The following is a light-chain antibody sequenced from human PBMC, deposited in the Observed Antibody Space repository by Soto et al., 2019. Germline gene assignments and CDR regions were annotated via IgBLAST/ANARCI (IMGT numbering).Light chain of an antibody. V-gene: IGKV3-20*01. CDR3: QQYGSSRT. CDR1: QSVSSSY. Sequence: EIVLTQSPGTLSLSPGERATLSCRSSQSVSSSYLAWYQHKPGQAPRLLIYDVSSRATGIPDRFSGSGSGTDFTLTISRLEPEDFAVYYCQQYGSSRTFGQGTKVEIK. CDR2: DVS. J-gene: IGKJ1*01.